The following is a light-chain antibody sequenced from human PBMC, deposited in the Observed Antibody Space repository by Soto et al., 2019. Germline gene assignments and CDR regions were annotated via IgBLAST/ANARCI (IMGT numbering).Light chain of an antibody. J-gene: IGLJ2*01. CDR3: ETWASNPHLV. Sequence: QPVLTQSSSASASLGSSVKLTCTLSSGHSSYIIAWHQQQPGKAPRYLMKLEGSGSYNKGSGVPDRFSGSSSGADRYLTISNLQSEDEAAYYCETWASNPHLVSGGGTQLTV. CDR1: SGHSSYI. CDR2: LEGSGSY. V-gene: IGLV4-60*03.